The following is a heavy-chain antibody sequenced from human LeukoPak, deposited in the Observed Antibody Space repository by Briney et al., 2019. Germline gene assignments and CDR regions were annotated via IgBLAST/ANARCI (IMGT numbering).Heavy chain of an antibody. CDR3: ARTYYYDSSGYYYGY. CDR2: IYPGDSDT. D-gene: IGHD3-22*01. Sequence: GESLKISCNVDGYSFTSYWIGWVRQMPGKCLEWMGIIYPGDSDTRYSPSFQGQVTISADKSISTAYLQWSSLKASDTAMYYCARTYYYDSSGYYYGYWGQGTLVTVSS. V-gene: IGHV5-51*01. CDR1: GYSFTSYW. J-gene: IGHJ4*02.